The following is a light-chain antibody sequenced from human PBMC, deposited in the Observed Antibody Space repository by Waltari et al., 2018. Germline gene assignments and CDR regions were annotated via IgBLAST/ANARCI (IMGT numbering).Light chain of an antibody. CDR1: SSHIGVYY. Sequence: QSVLTQPPSMSGAPGQRVTISCTGSSSHIGVYYVPWYQQLPGTAPKLLIYENNKRPSGVSDRFSGSQSGASASLTITGLQSEDEADYYCQSYDSSLSADVFGSGTKLTVL. J-gene: IGLJ6*01. V-gene: IGLV1-40*01. CDR3: QSYDSSLSADV. CDR2: ENN.